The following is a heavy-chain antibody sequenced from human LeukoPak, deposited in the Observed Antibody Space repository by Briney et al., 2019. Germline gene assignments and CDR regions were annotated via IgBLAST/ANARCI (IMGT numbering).Heavy chain of an antibody. CDR2: INPNSGGT. J-gene: IGHJ4*02. V-gene: IGHV1-2*02. D-gene: IGHD3-22*01. CDR1: GYTFTGYY. Sequence: GASVKVSCKASGYTFTGYYMHWVRQAPGQGLEWMGWINPNSGGTNYAQKFQGRATISADLATATAYMELSSLTSEDTSVYYCATGKDRSGYYYSLDYWGQGTLVAVSS. CDR3: ATGKDRSGYYYSLDY.